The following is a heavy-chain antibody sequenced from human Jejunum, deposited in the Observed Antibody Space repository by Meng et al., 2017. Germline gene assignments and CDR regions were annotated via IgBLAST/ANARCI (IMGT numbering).Heavy chain of an antibody. CDR3: ARSPQYYDSSGFAFDP. CDR2: IYYSGST. J-gene: IGHJ5*02. V-gene: IGHV4-39*01. D-gene: IGHD3-22*01. Sequence: QLQLQESVPGLVKPSETLSLTCTVSGGSISTSSYYWGWIRQAPGKGLEWIGNIYYSGSTYYNSSLKSRVTISVDTSKNQFSLTLSAVTAADTAVYYCARSPQYYDSSGFAFDPWGQGTLVTVSS. CDR1: GGSISTSSYY.